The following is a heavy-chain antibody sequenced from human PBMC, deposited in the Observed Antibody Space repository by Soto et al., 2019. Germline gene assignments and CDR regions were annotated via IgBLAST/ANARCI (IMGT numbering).Heavy chain of an antibody. D-gene: IGHD6-6*01. V-gene: IGHV3-23*01. CDR2: ISGGGGST. J-gene: IGHJ5*02. Sequence: GGSLRLSCAASGFTFSSYAMSWVRQAPGKGLEWVSAISGGGGSTYYADSVKGRFTISRDNSKNTLYLQMNSLRAEDTAVYYCAKDPAQYIAARPDKKRSNWFDPWGQGTLVTVSS. CDR1: GFTFSSYA. CDR3: AKDPAQYIAARPDKKRSNWFDP.